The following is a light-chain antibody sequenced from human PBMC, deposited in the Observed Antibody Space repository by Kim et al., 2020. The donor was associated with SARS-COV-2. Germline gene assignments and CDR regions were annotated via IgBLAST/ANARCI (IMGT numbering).Light chain of an antibody. CDR2: KVS. CDR3: MQDTHWPFT. Sequence: PASISCKSIQSLVYSDGNIYLNWFHPRPGQSPRRLIYKVSNRDSGVPDRFSGSGSGTDFTLQISRVEAEDVGVYYCMQDTHWPFTFGPGTKVDIK. J-gene: IGKJ3*01. CDR1: QSLVYSDGNIY. V-gene: IGKV2-30*01.